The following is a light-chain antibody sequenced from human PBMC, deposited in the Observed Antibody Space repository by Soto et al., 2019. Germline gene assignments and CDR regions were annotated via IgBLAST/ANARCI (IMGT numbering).Light chain of an antibody. Sequence: QSVLTQPASVCGSPGQSITISCTGTSSDIGGYILVSWYQQEPGKAPKLMIYEGSKRPSGVSNRFSGSKSGNTASLTISGLQAEDEAHYYCCSYVGSDTYVIFGGGTKLTVL. CDR3: CSYVGSDTYVI. V-gene: IGLV2-23*01. CDR2: EGS. J-gene: IGLJ2*01. CDR1: SSDIGGYIL.